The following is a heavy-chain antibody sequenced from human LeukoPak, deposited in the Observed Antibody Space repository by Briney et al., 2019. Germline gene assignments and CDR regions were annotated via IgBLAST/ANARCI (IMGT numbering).Heavy chain of an antibody. V-gene: IGHV3-33*01. CDR3: SREYFDWSRNYYYGMDV. Sequence: GRSLRLSCAASGFTFNNYGMHWVRQAPGKGLEWMSLIWYDGSNKYYADSVKGRFTISRDNSKNTLYLQMNSLRAEDTAVYYCSREYFDWSRNYYYGMDVWGQGTTVTVSS. CDR1: GFTFNNYG. CDR2: IWYDGSNK. J-gene: IGHJ6*02. D-gene: IGHD3-9*01.